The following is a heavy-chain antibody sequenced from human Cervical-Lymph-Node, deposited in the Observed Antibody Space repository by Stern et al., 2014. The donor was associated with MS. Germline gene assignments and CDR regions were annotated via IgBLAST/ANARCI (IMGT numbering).Heavy chain of an antibody. CDR3: ARDGYPNGFDY. CDR2: IIPILGTA. Sequence: QVQLVQSGAEVKKPGSSVQVSCKASGGTFRSYAISWVRQAPGQGLEWMGGIIPILGTANYAQKFQGRVTITADESTSTAYMELSSLRSEDTAVYYCARDGYPNGFDYWGQGTLVTVSS. D-gene: IGHD6-25*01. J-gene: IGHJ4*02. V-gene: IGHV1-69*01. CDR1: GGTFRSYA.